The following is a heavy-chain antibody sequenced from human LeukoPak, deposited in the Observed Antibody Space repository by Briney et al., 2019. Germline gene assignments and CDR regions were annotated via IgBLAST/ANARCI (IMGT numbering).Heavy chain of an antibody. CDR2: ISYDGSNK. J-gene: IGHJ4*02. Sequence: GGSLRLSCAASGFTFSSYSMHWVRQAPGKGLEWVAVISYDGSNKYNADSVKGRFTISRDNSKNTLYLQMNSLRAEDTAVYYCARVDTAMVTRGTGAFDYWGQGTLVTVSS. CDR3: ARVDTAMVTRGTGAFDY. V-gene: IGHV3-30-3*01. CDR1: GFTFSSYS. D-gene: IGHD5-18*01.